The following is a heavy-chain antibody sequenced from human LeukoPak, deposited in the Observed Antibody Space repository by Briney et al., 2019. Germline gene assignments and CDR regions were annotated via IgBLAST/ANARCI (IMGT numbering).Heavy chain of an antibody. J-gene: IGHJ4*02. CDR1: GGSISSYY. V-gene: IGHV4-59*01. Sequence: SETLSLTCTVSGGSISSYYWSWIRQPPGKGLEWIGYINYSGSTNYNPSLKSRVTISVDTSKNQFSLKLSSVTAADTAVYYCARETGELPYYSDYWGQGTLVTVSS. D-gene: IGHD3-10*01. CDR3: ARETGELPYYSDY. CDR2: INYSGST.